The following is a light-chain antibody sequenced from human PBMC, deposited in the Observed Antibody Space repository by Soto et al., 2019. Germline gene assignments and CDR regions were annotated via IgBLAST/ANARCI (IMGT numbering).Light chain of an antibody. CDR2: AAS. CDR3: QQYNSYSPT. Sequence: DIQMTQSPSTLSASVGDRVTITCRASQSISNWLAWYQQKPGEAPKLLIYAASSLESGVPSRFSGSGSGTDFTLTICSLQPDDFATYYCQQYNSYSPTFGQGTKLDIK. V-gene: IGKV1-5*01. J-gene: IGKJ2*01. CDR1: QSISNW.